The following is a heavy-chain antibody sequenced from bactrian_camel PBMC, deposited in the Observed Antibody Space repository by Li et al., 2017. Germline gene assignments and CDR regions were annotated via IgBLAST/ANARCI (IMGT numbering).Heavy chain of an antibody. CDR3: ATECLGFRGQYKG. D-gene: IGHD1*01. Sequence: DVQLVESGGGSVQAGGSLRLSCAASGYTASRYCMAWFRQAPGKEREAVATIDGFGWTTYADSVKGRFTISRDNAKNTLDLQMNALNPEDTAVYYCATECLGFRGQYKGWSQGTQVTVS. CDR2: IDGFGWT. CDR1: GYTASRYC. V-gene: IGHV3S42*01. J-gene: IGHJ4*01.